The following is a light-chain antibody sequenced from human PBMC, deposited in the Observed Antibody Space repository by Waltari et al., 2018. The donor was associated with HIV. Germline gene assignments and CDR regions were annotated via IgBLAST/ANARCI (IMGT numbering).Light chain of an antibody. CDR2: AAS. V-gene: IGKV1-39*01. CDR3: QQSFSGLT. Sequence: DIQMTQSPPSLSASLGDRVIITCRASQSISVYLNWYQQKPGRAPKLLIYAASSLHTGVPPRFSASGSGTEFTLTINSLQPEDFATYYCQQSFSGLTFGPGTKVHV. J-gene: IGKJ3*01. CDR1: QSISVY.